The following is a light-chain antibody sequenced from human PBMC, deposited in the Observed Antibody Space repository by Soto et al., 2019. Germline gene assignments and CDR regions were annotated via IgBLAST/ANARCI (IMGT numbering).Light chain of an antibody. CDR1: QSISSY. CDR3: QQSSRTPWT. CDR2: AAS. Sequence: DIQMTQSPSSLSASVGDRVTITCRASQSISSYLNWYQQKPGKAPTLLIYAASTLQSGVPSRFSGSRSGTDFTLTISSLQPEDFASYYCQQSSRTPWTFGQGTKVDIK. J-gene: IGKJ1*01. V-gene: IGKV1-39*01.